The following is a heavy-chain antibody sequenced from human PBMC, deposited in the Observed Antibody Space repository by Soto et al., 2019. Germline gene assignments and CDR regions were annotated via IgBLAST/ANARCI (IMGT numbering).Heavy chain of an antibody. V-gene: IGHV4-4*02. J-gene: IGHJ4*02. CDR2: IYHSGST. Sequence: SETLSLTCAVSSGSISSSNWWSWVRQPPGKGLEWIGEIYHSGSTNYNPSLKSRVTISVDKSKNQFSLKLSSVTAADTAVYYCARLIFGSGSFDYWGQGTLVTVSS. CDR3: ARLIFGSGSFDY. CDR1: SGSISSSNW. D-gene: IGHD3-3*01.